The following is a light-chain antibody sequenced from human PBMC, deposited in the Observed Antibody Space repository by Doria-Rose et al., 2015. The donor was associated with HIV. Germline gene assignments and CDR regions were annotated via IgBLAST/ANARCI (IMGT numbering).Light chain of an antibody. J-gene: IGKJ3*01. V-gene: IGKV3-11*01. CDR3: QQRSNWPPIFT. CDR2: DAS. Sequence: GERATLSCRVSQSVSSNLAWYQQKPGQAPRLLIYDASNRATGIPARFSGSGSGTDFTLTISSLEPEDFAVYFCQQRSNWPPIFTYGPGTKVDI. CDR1: QSVSSN.